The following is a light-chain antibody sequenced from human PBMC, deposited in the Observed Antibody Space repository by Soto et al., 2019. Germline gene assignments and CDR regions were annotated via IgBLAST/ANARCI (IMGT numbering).Light chain of an antibody. Sequence: DIQMTQSPSSVSASVGDRVTITCRASQGISTWLAWYQLKPGKVPKLLIHTASTLQSGVPSRFSGSGSGTDFTLTISRLQPEDFATYYCQQANSLRPFGGGTKVEIK. CDR1: QGISTW. V-gene: IGKV1-12*01. CDR2: TAS. J-gene: IGKJ4*01. CDR3: QQANSLRP.